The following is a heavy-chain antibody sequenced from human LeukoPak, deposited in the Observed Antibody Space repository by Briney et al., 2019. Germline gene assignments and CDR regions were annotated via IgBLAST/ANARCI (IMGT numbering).Heavy chain of an antibody. CDR3: AKVGSLQFLSTYYFDY. CDR1: GYSISSGFY. CDR2: IYHSGST. J-gene: IGHJ4*02. V-gene: IGHV4-38-2*02. D-gene: IGHD5-24*01. Sequence: SETLSLTCTVSGYSISSGFYWGWIRQPPGKGLEWIGSIYHSGSTYCNPSLKRRVTISVDTSKNQFSLKLSSVTAADTAVYYCAKVGSLQFLSTYYFDYWGQGTLVTVSS.